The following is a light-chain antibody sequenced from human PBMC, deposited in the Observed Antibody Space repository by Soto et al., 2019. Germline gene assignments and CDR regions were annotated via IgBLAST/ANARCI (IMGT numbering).Light chain of an antibody. CDR3: QQYGSSPMYT. V-gene: IGKV3D-20*01. J-gene: IGKJ2*01. Sequence: EIVLTQSPATLSLSPGERATLSCGASQGVSSNYLAWYQQKPGLAPRLLIYDASSRATGIPDRFSGSGSGTDFTLTISRLEPEDFAVYYCQQYGSSPMYTFGQGTKLEI. CDR2: DAS. CDR1: QGVSSNY.